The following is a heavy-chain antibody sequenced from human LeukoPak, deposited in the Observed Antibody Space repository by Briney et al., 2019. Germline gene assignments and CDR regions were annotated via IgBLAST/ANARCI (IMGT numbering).Heavy chain of an antibody. CDR2: IFNSGST. V-gene: IGHV4-59*01. CDR1: GGYIGGYY. J-gene: IGHJ4*02. Sequence: PSETLSLTCTVSGGYIGGYYWSWIRQPPGKGLEWIGYIFNSGSTNYNPSLKSRDTISVDTSKNQFSLKLSSVTAADTAVYFCALGDCSSTSCYVFDYWGQGTLVTVSS. CDR3: ALGDCSSTSCYVFDY. D-gene: IGHD2-2*01.